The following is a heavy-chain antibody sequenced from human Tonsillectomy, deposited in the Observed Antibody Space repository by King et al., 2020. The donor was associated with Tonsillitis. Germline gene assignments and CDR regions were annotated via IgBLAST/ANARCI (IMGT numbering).Heavy chain of an antibody. J-gene: IGHJ4*02. V-gene: IGHV1-46*01. CDR3: ARDVGYSYGSYYFDY. D-gene: IGHD5-18*01. Sequence: VQLVESGAEVKKPGASVKVSCKASGYTFTSYYMHWVRQAPGQGLEWMGIINPSGGSTSYAQKFQGRVTMTRDKSTSTVYMELSGLRSEDTAVYYCARDVGYSYGSYYFDYWGQGTLVTVSS. CDR1: GYTFTSYY. CDR2: INPSGGST.